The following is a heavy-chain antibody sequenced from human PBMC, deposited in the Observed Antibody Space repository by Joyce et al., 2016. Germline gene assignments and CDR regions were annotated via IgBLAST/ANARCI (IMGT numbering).Heavy chain of an antibody. V-gene: IGHV3-21*01. CDR3: ARSSYTNGIFDY. CDR1: GFTFSSYS. J-gene: IGHJ4*02. D-gene: IGHD2-8*01. CDR2: LSSSSSYI. Sequence: EVQLVESGGGLVKPGGSLRLSCAAAGFTFSSYSMSWVRQAPGKRVEWVASLSSSSSYIKYTDSVKGRFTIARDNAKNSLYLQMNSLRVEDTAVYYCARSSYTNGIFDYWGQGTLVTVSS.